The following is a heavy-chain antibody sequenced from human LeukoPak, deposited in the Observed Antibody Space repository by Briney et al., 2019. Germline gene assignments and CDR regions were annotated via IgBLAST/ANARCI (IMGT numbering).Heavy chain of an antibody. Sequence: ASVKVSRKASGYTFTSYAMHWVRQAPGQRLEWMGWINAGNGNTKYSQKFQGRVTITRDTSASTAYMELSSLRSEDTAVYYCASRSYGSGSYYTFDYWGQGTLVTVSS. CDR1: GYTFTSYA. CDR3: ASRSYGSGSYYTFDY. CDR2: INAGNGNT. D-gene: IGHD3-10*01. J-gene: IGHJ4*02. V-gene: IGHV1-3*01.